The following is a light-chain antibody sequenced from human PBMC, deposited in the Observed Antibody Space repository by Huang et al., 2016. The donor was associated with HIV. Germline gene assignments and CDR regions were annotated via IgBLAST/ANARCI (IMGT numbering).Light chain of an antibody. J-gene: IGKJ2*01. CDR2: GAS. CDR3: QQYYKLYT. CDR1: QSVGST. Sequence: IVMTQSPGTLSVSPGERATLSCRASQSVGSTLAWYQQKPGQSPRLLIYGASTSATGIRARFSGSGSGTEFTLTISSLQSEDFAVYYCQQYYKLYTFGQGTKLEIK. V-gene: IGKV3-15*01.